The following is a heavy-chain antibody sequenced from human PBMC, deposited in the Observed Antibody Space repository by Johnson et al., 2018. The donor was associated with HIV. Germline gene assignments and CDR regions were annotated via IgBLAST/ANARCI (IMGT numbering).Heavy chain of an antibody. J-gene: IGHJ3*02. Sequence: VQLVESGGGLIQPGESLRLSCAASGFTVNNNYMNWVRQTPGKGLEWVSVIYTGGSTYYADSVKGRFTISRDNSKNTLYLQMNSLRAEETAVYYCARAPRPDAFDSWGQGTMVTVSS. CDR3: ARAPRPDAFDS. CDR1: GFTVNNNY. V-gene: IGHV3-53*01. CDR2: IYTGGST.